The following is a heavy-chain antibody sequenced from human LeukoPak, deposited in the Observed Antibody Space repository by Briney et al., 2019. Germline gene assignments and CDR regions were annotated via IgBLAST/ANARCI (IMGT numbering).Heavy chain of an antibody. V-gene: IGHV3-23*01. D-gene: IGHD6-19*01. CDR2: ISGSGGST. J-gene: IGHJ4*02. CDR1: GFTFSSYA. CDR3: AKVMSSGWYSSGSYYFDY. Sequence: SGGSLRLSCAASGFTFSSYAMSWVRQAPGKGLEWVSAISGSGGSTYYADSVKGRFTISRDNSKNTLYLQMNSLRAEDTAVYYCAKVMSSGWYSSGSYYFDYWGQGTLVTVSS.